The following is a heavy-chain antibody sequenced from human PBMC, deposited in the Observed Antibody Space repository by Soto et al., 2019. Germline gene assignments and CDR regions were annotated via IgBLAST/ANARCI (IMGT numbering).Heavy chain of an antibody. Sequence: PSETLSLTCTVSGDSITSGVHYWSWIRQLPGKGLEWIGYIFYSGPTYYNPSLKSRVAIPVDTSKNQFSLKLSSVTAADTAVYYCARAGAATLSDYWGQGTLVTVSS. CDR1: GDSITSGVHY. CDR2: IFYSGPT. V-gene: IGHV4-31*03. J-gene: IGHJ4*02. D-gene: IGHD2-15*01. CDR3: ARAGAATLSDY.